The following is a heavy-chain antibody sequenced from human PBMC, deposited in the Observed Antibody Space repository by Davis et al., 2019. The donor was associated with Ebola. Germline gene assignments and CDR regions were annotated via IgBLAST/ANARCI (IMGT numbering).Heavy chain of an antibody. Sequence: GESLKISCAASGFTFSDYYMYWIRQAPGKGLEWVPYISSSGSTIYYADSVKGRFTISRDNAKNSLHLQMNRLRAEDTAVYYCARDLVVSSGAFDIWGQGTMVTVSS. CDR2: ISSSGSTI. D-gene: IGHD5/OR15-5a*01. CDR1: GFTFSDYY. V-gene: IGHV3-11*01. CDR3: ARDLVVSSGAFDI. J-gene: IGHJ3*02.